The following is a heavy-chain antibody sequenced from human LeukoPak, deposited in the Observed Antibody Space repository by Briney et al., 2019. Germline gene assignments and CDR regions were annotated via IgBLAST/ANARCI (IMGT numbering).Heavy chain of an antibody. D-gene: IGHD6-19*01. CDR2: INPNSGGT. V-gene: IGHV1-2*02. Sequence: ASVRVSCKASGYTFTGYYMHWVRQAPGQGLEWMGWINPNSGGTNYAQKFQGRVTMTRDTSISTAYMELSRLRSDNTAVYYCARSPVVAVAGTADYWGQGTLVTVSS. J-gene: IGHJ4*02. CDR3: ARSPVVAVAGTADY. CDR1: GYTFTGYY.